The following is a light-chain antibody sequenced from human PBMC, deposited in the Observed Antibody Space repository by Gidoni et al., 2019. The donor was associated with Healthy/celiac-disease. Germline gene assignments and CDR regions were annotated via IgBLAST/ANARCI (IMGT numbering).Light chain of an antibody. V-gene: IGKV3-15*01. CDR2: GAS. Sequence: IVMTQSPATLSVPPGERATLSCRASQSVNSNLAWYQQKPGQAPRLLIYGASTRATGIPARFSGGGSGTEFTLTISSLQYEDFAVYYCQQYNNWHPLTFGGXTKVEIK. CDR3: QQYNNWHPLT. J-gene: IGKJ4*01. CDR1: QSVNSN.